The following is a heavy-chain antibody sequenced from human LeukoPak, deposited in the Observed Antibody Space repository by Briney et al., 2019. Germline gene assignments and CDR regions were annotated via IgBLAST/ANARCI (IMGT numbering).Heavy chain of an antibody. CDR3: ATIKRGNIFGFFDF. Sequence: SETLSLTCTVSGGSISSHYWSWVRQPPGRGLEWIGYVLDNVRTKDNPSLNSRFTLSADTSKNQFSLRLTSVTAADTAVYYCATIKRGNIFGFFDFWGQGILVTVSS. D-gene: IGHD5-18*01. CDR2: VLDNVRT. CDR1: GGSISSHY. J-gene: IGHJ4*02. V-gene: IGHV4-59*11.